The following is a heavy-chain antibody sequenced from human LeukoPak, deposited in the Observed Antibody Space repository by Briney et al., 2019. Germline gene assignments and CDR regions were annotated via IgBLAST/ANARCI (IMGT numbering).Heavy chain of an antibody. CDR3: ATIKRGNIFGFFDF. Sequence: SETLSLTCTVSGGSISSHYWSWVRQPPGRGLEWIGYVLDNVRTKDNPSLNSRFTLSADTSKNQFSLRLTSVTAADTAVYYCATIKRGNIFGFFDFWGQGILVTVSS. D-gene: IGHD5-18*01. CDR2: VLDNVRT. CDR1: GGSISSHY. J-gene: IGHJ4*02. V-gene: IGHV4-59*11.